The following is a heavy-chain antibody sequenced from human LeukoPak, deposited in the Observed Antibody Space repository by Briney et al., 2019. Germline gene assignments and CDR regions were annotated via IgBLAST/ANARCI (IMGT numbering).Heavy chain of an antibody. J-gene: IGHJ3*02. CDR1: GFTFSSYA. D-gene: IGHD3-3*01. CDR3: ARELEEAFDI. CDR2: IGGSSSSI. V-gene: IGHV3-21*01. Sequence: PGGSLRLSCAASGFTFSSYAMHWVRQAPGKGLEWVSSIGGSSSSIYYADSVKGRFTISRDNAKNSLYLQMNSLRAEDSAVYYCARELEEAFDIWGQGTMVTVSS.